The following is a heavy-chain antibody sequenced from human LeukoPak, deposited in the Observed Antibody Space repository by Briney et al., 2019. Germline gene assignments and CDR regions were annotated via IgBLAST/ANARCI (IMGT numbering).Heavy chain of an antibody. V-gene: IGHV3-11*04. CDR1: GFTFSDYY. Sequence: PGGSLRLSCAASGFTFSDYYMSWIRQAPGKGLEWVSYISSSDSDIYYADSVKGRFTISRDNAKNSLYLHMNSLRAEDTAVYYCARDYGGSSPFDYWGQGTLVTVSS. CDR3: ARDYGGSSPFDY. J-gene: IGHJ4*02. D-gene: IGHD4-23*01. CDR2: ISSSDSDI.